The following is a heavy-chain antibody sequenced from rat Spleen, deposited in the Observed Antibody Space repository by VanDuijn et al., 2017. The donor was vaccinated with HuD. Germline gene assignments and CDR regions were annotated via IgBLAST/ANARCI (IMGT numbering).Heavy chain of an antibody. D-gene: IGHD5-1*01. Sequence: EVQLVESGGGLVQPGRSMKLSCAASGFTFSNFPMAWVRQAPAKGLEWVATISSSGGSTYYRDSVKGRFTISRDNAKSTLYLQMDSLRSEDTATYYWARQGWGGYYVMDAWGQGASVTVSS. J-gene: IGHJ4*01. V-gene: IGHV5-46*01. CDR1: GFTFSNFP. CDR2: ISSSGGST. CDR3: ARQGWGGYYVMDA.